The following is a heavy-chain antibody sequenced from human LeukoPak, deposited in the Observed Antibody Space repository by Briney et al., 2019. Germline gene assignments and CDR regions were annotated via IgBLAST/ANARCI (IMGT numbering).Heavy chain of an antibody. V-gene: IGHV4-4*07. CDR2: VSSSGRT. CDR1: CGSISSYY. J-gene: IGHJ4*02. Sequence: SETLSLTCTVSCGSISSYYWTWIRQPAGKGLDWIGRVSSSGRTNYNPSLKSRVTISVDTSKNQFSLNLTSVTAADTAVYYCARDANARAWDYWGQGTLVTVSS. CDR3: ARDANARAWDY. D-gene: IGHD1-1*01.